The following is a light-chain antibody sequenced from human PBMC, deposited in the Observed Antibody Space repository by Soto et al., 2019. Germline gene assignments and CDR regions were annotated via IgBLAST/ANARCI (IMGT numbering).Light chain of an antibody. CDR1: QDISSW. V-gene: IGKV1-12*01. J-gene: IGKJ4*01. CDR3: QQASSFPLT. CDR2: GAT. Sequence: IQMTQSPSSVSAAVGDRVTITCRASQDISSWLAWYQQRPGTAPKLLIYGATTLRSGVPSRFSGSESGTLFTLTITSLQPEDSATYYCQQASSFPLTFGGGTKVEIQ.